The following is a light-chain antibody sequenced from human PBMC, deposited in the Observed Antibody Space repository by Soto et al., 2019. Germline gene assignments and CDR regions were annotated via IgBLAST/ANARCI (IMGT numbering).Light chain of an antibody. CDR3: QQMGT. CDR2: TAS. Sequence: DIQMTQSPSTLSASVGDRVTITCRASQSISSWLAWYQQKPGKAPKLLIYTASSLESGVPSRFSGSGSGTEFTLTISSLQPDDFATYYCQQMGTFGQGTKVEIK. J-gene: IGKJ1*01. CDR1: QSISSW. V-gene: IGKV1-5*03.